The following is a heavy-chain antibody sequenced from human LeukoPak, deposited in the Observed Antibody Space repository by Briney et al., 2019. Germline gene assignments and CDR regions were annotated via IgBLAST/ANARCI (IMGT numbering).Heavy chain of an antibody. V-gene: IGHV4-34*01. D-gene: IGHD4-23*01. CDR2: INHSGST. Sequence: SETLSLTCAVYGGSFSGYYWSWIRQPPGQGLEWIGEINHSGSTNYNPSLKSRVTISVDTSKNQFSLKLSSVTAADTAVYYCAREDGGHWGQGTLVTVSS. CDR1: GGSFSGYY. CDR3: AREDGGH. J-gene: IGHJ4*02.